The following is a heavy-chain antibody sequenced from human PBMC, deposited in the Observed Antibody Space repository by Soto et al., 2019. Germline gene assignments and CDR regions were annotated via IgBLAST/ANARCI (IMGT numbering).Heavy chain of an antibody. V-gene: IGHV3-23*01. J-gene: IGHJ4*02. Sequence: GWSLRLSCAASGFTFSSYAMSWVRQAPGKGLEWVSAISGSGGSTYYADSVKGRFTISRDNSKNTLYLQMNSLRAEDTAVYYCAKDSVVRGASAYWGQGTLVTVSS. CDR3: AKDSVVRGASAY. CDR2: ISGSGGST. D-gene: IGHD3-10*01. CDR1: GFTFSSYA.